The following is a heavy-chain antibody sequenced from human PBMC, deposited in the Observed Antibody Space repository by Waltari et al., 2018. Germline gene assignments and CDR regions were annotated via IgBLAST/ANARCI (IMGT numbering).Heavy chain of an antibody. CDR1: Y. CDR3: ARSLGDPDYFDY. D-gene: IGHD2-21*02. CDR2: IYNSAIT. V-gene: IGHV4-39*01. J-gene: IGHJ4*02. Sequence: YGGGMSQPPGRGREWIGSIYNSAITYYNPSLKSRVTISVDTSKHQFSLRLSSGTAADTAVYYCARSLGDPDYFDYWGQGTLVTVSS.